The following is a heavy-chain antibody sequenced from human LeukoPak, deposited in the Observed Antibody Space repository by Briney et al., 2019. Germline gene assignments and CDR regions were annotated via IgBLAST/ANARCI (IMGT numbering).Heavy chain of an antibody. CDR3: ATLNCSSTSCQRNPFDY. D-gene: IGHD2-2*01. J-gene: IGHJ4*02. CDR2: INPSGGST. CDR1: GYTFTSYY. V-gene: IGHV1-46*01. Sequence: ASVKVSCKASGYTFTSYYMHWVRQAPGQGLEWMGIINPSGGSTSYAQKFQGRVTMTRDTSTSTVYMKLSSLGSEDTAVYYCATLNCSSTSCQRNPFDYWGQGTLVTVSS.